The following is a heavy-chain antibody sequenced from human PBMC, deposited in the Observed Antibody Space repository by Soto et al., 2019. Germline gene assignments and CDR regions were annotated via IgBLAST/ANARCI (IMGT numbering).Heavy chain of an antibody. CDR2: IYYSGST. D-gene: IGHD3-3*01. CDR1: GGSISSYY. V-gene: IGHV4-59*01. Sequence: PSETLSLTCTVSGGSISSYYWSWIRQPPGKGLEWIGYIYYSGSTNYNPSLKSRVTISVDTSKNQFSLKLSSVTAADTAVYYCARGAYYDFWSGYYMVFDYWGQGTLVTVSS. CDR3: ARGAYYDFWSGYYMVFDY. J-gene: IGHJ4*02.